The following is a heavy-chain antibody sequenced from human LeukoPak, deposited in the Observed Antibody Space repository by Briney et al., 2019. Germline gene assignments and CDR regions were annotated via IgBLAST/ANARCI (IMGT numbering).Heavy chain of an antibody. CDR1: GYTFTGYY. J-gene: IGHJ5*02. D-gene: IGHD6-19*01. CDR3: ASSIAVAGPKGWFDP. Sequence: ASVKVSCKASGYTFTGYYMHWVRQAPGQGLEWMGWINPNSGGTNYAQKFQGRVTMTTDTSISTAYMELSRLRSDDTAVYYCASSIAVAGPKGWFDPWAREPWSPSPQ. V-gene: IGHV1-2*02. CDR2: INPNSGGT.